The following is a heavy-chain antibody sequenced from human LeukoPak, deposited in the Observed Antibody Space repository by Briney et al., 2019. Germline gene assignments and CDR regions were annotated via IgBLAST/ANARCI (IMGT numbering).Heavy chain of an antibody. CDR2: ISYDGSNK. CDR1: GFTFSSYA. CDR3: ARHSSGWYNYYYYYMDV. Sequence: SGGSLRLSCAASGFTFSSYAMHWVRQAPGKGLEWVAVISYDGSNKYYTDSVKGRFTISRDNSKNTLYLQMNSLRAEDTAVYYCARHSSGWYNYYYYYMDVWGKGTTVTISS. J-gene: IGHJ6*03. D-gene: IGHD6-19*01. V-gene: IGHV3-30*04.